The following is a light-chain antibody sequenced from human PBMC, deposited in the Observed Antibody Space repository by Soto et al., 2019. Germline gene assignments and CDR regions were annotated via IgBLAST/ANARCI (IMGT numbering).Light chain of an antibody. Sequence: DIQMAQSASSVFASVGDRVNIICRASQSISSYLNWYQRKPGKAPKLLIYAASSLQSGVPSRFSGSGSGTDFTLTISSLQPEDFATYYCQQANSFPITFGQGTRLENK. CDR2: AAS. V-gene: IGKV1-39*01. CDR3: QQANSFPIT. J-gene: IGKJ5*01. CDR1: QSISSY.